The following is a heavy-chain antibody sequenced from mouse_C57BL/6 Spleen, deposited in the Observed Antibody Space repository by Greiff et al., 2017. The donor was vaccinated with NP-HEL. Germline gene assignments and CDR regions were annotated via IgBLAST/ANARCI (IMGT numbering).Heavy chain of an antibody. J-gene: IGHJ1*03. D-gene: IGHD3-3*01. CDR1: GYTFTDYE. Sequence: VQLQQSGAELVRPGASVTLSCKASGYTFTDYEMHWVKQTPVHGLEWIGAIDPETGGTAYNQKFKGKAILTADKSSSTAYMELRSLTSEDSAVDYWTRKGQKNWYFDVWGTGTTVTVSS. CDR3: TRKGQKNWYFDV. CDR2: IDPETGGT. V-gene: IGHV1-15*01.